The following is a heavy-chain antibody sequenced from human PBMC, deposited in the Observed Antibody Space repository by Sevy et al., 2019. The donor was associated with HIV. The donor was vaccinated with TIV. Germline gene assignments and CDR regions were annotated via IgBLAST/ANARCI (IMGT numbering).Heavy chain of an antibody. D-gene: IGHD6-13*01. CDR1: GFTVSSNY. J-gene: IGHJ4*02. CDR3: AGGRGSSWYEDY. CDR2: IYSGGST. V-gene: IGHV3-53*01. Sequence: GGSLRLSCAASGFTVSSNYMSWVRQAPGKGLEWVSFIYSGGSTYYADSVKGRFTISRDNSKNTLYLQMNGLRAEDTAVYYCAGGRGSSWYEDYWGQGTLVTVSS.